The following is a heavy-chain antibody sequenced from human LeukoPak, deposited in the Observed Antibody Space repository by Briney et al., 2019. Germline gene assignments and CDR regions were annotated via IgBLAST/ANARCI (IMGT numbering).Heavy chain of an antibody. CDR1: GFTFSSCG. V-gene: IGHV3-23*01. J-gene: IGHJ4*02. CDR2: ISGSDGGT. Sequence: PGGSLRLSCAASGFTFSSCGMTWVRQAPGKGLEWVSSISGSDGGTNYADSVKGRFTISRDNSKNTLYLQMNSLRAEDTAVYYCARDLSFSSGWGFDYWGQGTLVTVSS. D-gene: IGHD6-19*01. CDR3: ARDLSFSSGWGFDY.